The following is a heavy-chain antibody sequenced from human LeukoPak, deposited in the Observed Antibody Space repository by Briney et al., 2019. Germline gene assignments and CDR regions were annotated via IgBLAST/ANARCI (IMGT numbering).Heavy chain of an antibody. J-gene: IGHJ5*02. V-gene: IGHV3-30*04. CDR2: ISYDGSNK. Sequence: PGGSLRLSCAVSGFTFSSYAMHWVRQAPGKGLEWVAVISYDGSNKYYADSVKGRFTISRDNSKNTLYLQMNSLRAEDTAVYYCARDGGSSWYKWFDPWGQGTLVTVSS. CDR3: ARDGGSSWYKWFDP. D-gene: IGHD6-13*01. CDR1: GFTFSSYA.